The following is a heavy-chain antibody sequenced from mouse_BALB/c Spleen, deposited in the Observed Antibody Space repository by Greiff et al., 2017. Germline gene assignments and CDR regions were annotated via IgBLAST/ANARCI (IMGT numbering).Heavy chain of an antibody. D-gene: IGHD1-1*01. CDR1: GFSLSRYS. CDR3: ARNFDYGSSWFAY. J-gene: IGHJ3*01. CDR2: IWGGGST. Sequence: QVQLKESGPGLVAPSQSLSITCTVSGFSLSRYSVHWVRQPPGKGLEWLGMIWGGGSTDYNSALKSRLSISKDNSKSQVFLKMNSLQTDDTAMYYGARNFDYGSSWFAYWGQGTLVTVSA. V-gene: IGHV2-6-4*01.